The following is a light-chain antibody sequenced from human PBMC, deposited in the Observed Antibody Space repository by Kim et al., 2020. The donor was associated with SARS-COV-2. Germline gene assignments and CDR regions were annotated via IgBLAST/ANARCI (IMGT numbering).Light chain of an antibody. J-gene: IGLJ3*02. V-gene: IGLV1-44*01. CDR1: SSKIGSTA. CDR3: AAWDDTLNVWV. Sequence: GQRVTISCSGSSSKIGSTAVNWYQQLPGTAPQLLIYTNDQRPSGVPDRFSGSKSGTSASLAISGLQSEDEADYYCAAWDDTLNVWVFGGGTQLTVL. CDR2: TND.